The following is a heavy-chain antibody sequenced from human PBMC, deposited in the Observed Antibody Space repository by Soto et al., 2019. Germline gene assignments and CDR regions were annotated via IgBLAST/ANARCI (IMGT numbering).Heavy chain of an antibody. CDR3: ARVGPYCGGDCYSPPP. CDR1: GYSIRNGYY. V-gene: IGHV4-38-2*01. Sequence: SETLSLTCAVSGYSIRNGYYWGWIRQPPGKGLEWIGTIYHSGSTYYNPSLKSRVTISVDASENHFSLKLSSVTAAGTAVYYCARVGPYCGGDCYSPPPWGQGTLVTVSS. D-gene: IGHD2-21*02. CDR2: IYHSGST. J-gene: IGHJ5*02.